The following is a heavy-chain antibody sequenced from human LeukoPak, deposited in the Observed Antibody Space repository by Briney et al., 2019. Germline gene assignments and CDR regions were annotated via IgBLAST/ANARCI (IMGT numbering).Heavy chain of an antibody. CDR3: AKAYYYDSSGYLQH. D-gene: IGHD3-22*01. CDR2: ISWNSGSI. Sequence: GRSLRLSCAASGFTFDDYAMHWVRQAPGKGLEWVSGISWNSGSIGYADSVKGRFTISRDNAKNSLYLQMNSLRAEDTALYYCAKAYYYDSSGYLQHWGQGTLVTVSS. J-gene: IGHJ1*01. CDR1: GFTFDDYA. V-gene: IGHV3-9*01.